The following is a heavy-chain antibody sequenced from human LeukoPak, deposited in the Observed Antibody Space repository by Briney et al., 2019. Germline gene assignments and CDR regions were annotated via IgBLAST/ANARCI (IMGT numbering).Heavy chain of an antibody. CDR1: GYTFTSYD. CDR3: ARTDCSSTSCCEGAYYYYGMDV. CDR2: MNPNSGNT. V-gene: IGHV1-8*01. D-gene: IGHD2-2*01. Sequence: GASVKVSCKASGYTFTSYDINWVRQATGQGLEWMGWMNPNSGNTGYAQKFQGRVTMTRNASISTAYMELSSLRSEDTAVYYCARTDCSSTSCCEGAYYYYGMDVWGQGTTVTVSS. J-gene: IGHJ6*02.